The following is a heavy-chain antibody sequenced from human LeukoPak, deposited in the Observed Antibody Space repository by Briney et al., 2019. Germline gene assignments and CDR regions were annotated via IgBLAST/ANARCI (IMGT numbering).Heavy chain of an antibody. CDR1: GYSFTSYW. Sequence: GESLKISCKGSGYSFTSYWIGWVRQMPGKGLEWMGWISAYNGNTNYAQKLQGRVTMTTDASTSTAYMELRSLRSDDTAVYYCARDGYGGSYNNAFDIWGQGTMVTVSS. V-gene: IGHV1-18*04. D-gene: IGHD1-26*01. CDR2: ISAYNGNT. J-gene: IGHJ3*02. CDR3: ARDGYGGSYNNAFDI.